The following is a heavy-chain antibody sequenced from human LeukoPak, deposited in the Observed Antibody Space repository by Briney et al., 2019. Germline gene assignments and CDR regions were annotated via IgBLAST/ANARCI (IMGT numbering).Heavy chain of an antibody. V-gene: IGHV3-21*01. CDR3: ARIVGRIAVAGSYYFDY. CDR1: GFTFSSYS. CDR2: ISTSSTYI. J-gene: IGHJ4*02. Sequence: PGGSLRLSCAASGFTFSSYSMNWVRQAPGKGLEWVSSISTSSTYIYYADSVKGRFTISRDNAKNSLYLQMNSLRAEDTAVCYCARIVGRIAVAGSYYFDYWGQGTLVTVSS. D-gene: IGHD6-19*01.